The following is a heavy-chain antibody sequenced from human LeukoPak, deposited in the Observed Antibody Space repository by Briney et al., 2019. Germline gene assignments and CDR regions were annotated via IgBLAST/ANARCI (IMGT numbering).Heavy chain of an antibody. CDR2: ISSSSSGI. Sequence: GGSLRLSCAASGFTFSSHSMHWVRQAPGKGLEWVSYISSSSSGIYYADSVKGRFTISRDNANNSLCLQMNSLRDEDTAVYYCARRGSGSYYDYWGQGTLVTVSS. CDR1: GFTFSSHS. D-gene: IGHD3-10*01. J-gene: IGHJ4*02. V-gene: IGHV3-48*02. CDR3: ARRGSGSYYDY.